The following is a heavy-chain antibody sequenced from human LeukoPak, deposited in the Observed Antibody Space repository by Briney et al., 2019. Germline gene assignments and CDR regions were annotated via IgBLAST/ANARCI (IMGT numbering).Heavy chain of an antibody. CDR3: AKTRYNWNYAYLDY. CDR1: GFTFSSYS. D-gene: IGHD1-7*01. V-gene: IGHV3-23*01. Sequence: GGSLRLSCAASGFTFSSYSMNWVRQAPGKGLEWVSAISGSGGSTYYADSVKGRFTISRDNSKNTLYLQMNSLRAEDTAVYYCAKTRYNWNYAYLDYWGQGTLVTVSS. J-gene: IGHJ4*02. CDR2: ISGSGGST.